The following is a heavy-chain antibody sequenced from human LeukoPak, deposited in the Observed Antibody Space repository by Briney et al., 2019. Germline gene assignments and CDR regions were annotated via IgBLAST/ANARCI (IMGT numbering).Heavy chain of an antibody. Sequence: GESLKISCKGSGYSFTSYWIGWVRRMPGKGLEWMGIIYPGDSDTRYSPSFQGQVTISADKSISTAYLQWSSLKASDTAMYYCAXHNGLSVVPAATHYYGMDVWGQGTTVTVSS. CDR1: GYSFTSYW. V-gene: IGHV5-51*01. CDR2: IYPGDSDT. CDR3: AXHNGLSVVPAATHYYGMDV. J-gene: IGHJ6*02. D-gene: IGHD2-2*01.